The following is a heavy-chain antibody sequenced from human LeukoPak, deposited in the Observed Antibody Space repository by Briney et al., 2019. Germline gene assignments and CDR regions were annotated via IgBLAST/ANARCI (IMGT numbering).Heavy chain of an antibody. Sequence: PGGSLRLSCAASGFTFSSYAMRWVRQAPGKGLEWVATINEDGSERYYMDSMKGRFTISRDNGDNSLYLQMNSLRAEDTAVYYCATASPYCSGDYCRLRFDYWGQGTLVTVSS. V-gene: IGHV3-7*03. CDR2: INEDGSER. D-gene: IGHD3-22*01. CDR3: ATASPYCSGDYCRLRFDY. J-gene: IGHJ4*02. CDR1: GFTFSSYA.